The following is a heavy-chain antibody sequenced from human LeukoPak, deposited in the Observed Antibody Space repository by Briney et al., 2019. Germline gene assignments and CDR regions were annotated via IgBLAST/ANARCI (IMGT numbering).Heavy chain of an antibody. D-gene: IGHD6-19*01. CDR3: AKGSGYNSGWSPY. Sequence: PGGSLRLSCAASGFTFSSYAMSWVRQAPGKGLEWVSGISGSGGSTYYADSVKGRFTISRDNSKNTLYLQMNSLRAEDTAVYYCAKGSGYNSGWSPYWGQGTLVTVSS. J-gene: IGHJ4*02. V-gene: IGHV3-23*01. CDR2: ISGSGGST. CDR1: GFTFSSYA.